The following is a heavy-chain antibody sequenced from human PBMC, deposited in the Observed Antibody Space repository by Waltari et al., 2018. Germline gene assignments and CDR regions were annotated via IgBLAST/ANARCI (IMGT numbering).Heavy chain of an antibody. V-gene: IGHV5-10-1*01. CDR3: VRHRTTYPLEIDY. D-gene: IGHD2-2*01. J-gene: IGHJ4*02. Sequence: EVQLVRSGAEVKKPEESLRISGEGSGYSFTSHWISWVRRLPGKGLEWVGGIDPSDSFRNYGPAFEGHVTISVDQSLRTAYLQWDSLKASDTAIYYCVRHRTTYPLEIDYWGQGTLVTVSS. CDR2: IDPSDSFR. CDR1: GYSFTSHW.